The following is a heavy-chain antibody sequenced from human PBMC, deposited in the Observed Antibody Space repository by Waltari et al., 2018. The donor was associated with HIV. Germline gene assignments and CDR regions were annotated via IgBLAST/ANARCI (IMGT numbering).Heavy chain of an antibody. CDR3: ARVDASDQGSYYMDV. V-gene: IGHV4-31*01. J-gene: IGHJ6*03. D-gene: IGHD3-10*01. Sequence: QVQLQESGPGLVKPSQTLSLTCTVSGGSISSGGYYWSWIRQHPGKGLEWIGYIYYSGSTYYNPSLKSLVTISVDTSKNQFSLKLSSVTAADTAVYYCARVDASDQGSYYMDVWGKGTTVTVSS. CDR2: IYYSGST. CDR1: GGSISSGGYY.